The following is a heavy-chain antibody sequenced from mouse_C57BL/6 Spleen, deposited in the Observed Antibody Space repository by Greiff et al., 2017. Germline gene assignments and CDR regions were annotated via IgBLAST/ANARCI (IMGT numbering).Heavy chain of an antibody. CDR1: GYTFTSYW. J-gene: IGHJ1*03. CDR3: ARRDYGRAWYFDV. CDR2: IYPGSGST. D-gene: IGHD2-4*01. V-gene: IGHV1-55*01. Sequence: VQLQQSGAELVKPGASVKMSCKASGYTFTSYWITWVKQRPGQGLEWIGDIYPGSGSTNYNEKFKSKATLTVDTSSSTAYMQLSSLTSEDSAVYYGARRDYGRAWYFDVWGTGTTVTVSS.